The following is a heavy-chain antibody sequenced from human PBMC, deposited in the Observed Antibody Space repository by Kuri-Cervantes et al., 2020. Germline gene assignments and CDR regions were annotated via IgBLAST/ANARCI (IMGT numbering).Heavy chain of an antibody. CDR3: ARTPEAKGDLDY. CDR2: IYPGDSDT. V-gene: IGHV5-51*01. D-gene: IGHD2-21*02. Sequence: KVSCKGSGYSFTTYWIGWVRQMPGKGLEWMGIIYPGDSDTRYSPSFQGQVTISADKSISTAYLQWSSLKASDTAMYYCARTPEAKGDLDYWGQGTLVTVSS. CDR1: GYSFTTYW. J-gene: IGHJ4*02.